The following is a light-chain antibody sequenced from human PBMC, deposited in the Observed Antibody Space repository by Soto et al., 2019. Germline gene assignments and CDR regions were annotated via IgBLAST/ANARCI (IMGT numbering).Light chain of an antibody. V-gene: IGLV3-25*02. CDR3: QSADSSGTYV. CDR1: ALPKQY. Sequence: SYELTQPPSVSVSPGQTARITCSGDALPKQYAYWYQQKPGQAPVLVIYRDTERPSGIPERFSGSNSGTTATLTISGVQAEDEADYYCQSADSSGTYVFGTGTKVTVL. CDR2: RDT. J-gene: IGLJ1*01.